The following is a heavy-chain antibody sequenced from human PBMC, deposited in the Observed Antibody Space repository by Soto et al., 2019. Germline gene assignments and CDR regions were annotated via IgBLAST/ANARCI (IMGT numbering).Heavy chain of an antibody. CDR3: AREPIRKLYSSSYYFDY. CDR1: GGTFSSYA. Sequence: SVKVSCKASGGTFSSYAISWVRQAPGQGLEWMGGIIPIFGTANYAQKFQGRVTITADESTSTAYMELSSLRSEDTAVYYCAREPIRKLYSSSYYFDYWGQGTLVTVSS. V-gene: IGHV1-69*13. J-gene: IGHJ4*02. D-gene: IGHD6-6*01. CDR2: IIPIFGTA.